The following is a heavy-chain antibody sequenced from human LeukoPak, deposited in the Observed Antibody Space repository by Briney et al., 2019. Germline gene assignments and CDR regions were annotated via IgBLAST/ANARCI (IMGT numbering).Heavy chain of an antibody. CDR2: ISSTGAST. D-gene: IGHD3-9*01. V-gene: IGHV3-48*03. CDR3: AKGSILTGYYYFDY. Sequence: PGGSLRLSCEASGFTFSNFEMNWVRQAPGRGLEWVSHISSTGASTHYADSVKGRFTISRDNSKNSMYLQMTSLRAEDTAIYYCAKGSILTGYYYFDYWGQGTLVTVSS. J-gene: IGHJ4*02. CDR1: GFTFSNFE.